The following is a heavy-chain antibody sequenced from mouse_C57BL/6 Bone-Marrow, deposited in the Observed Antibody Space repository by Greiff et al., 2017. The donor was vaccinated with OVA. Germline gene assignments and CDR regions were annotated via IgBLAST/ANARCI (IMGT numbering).Heavy chain of an antibody. Sequence: EVKVVESGGGLVQPGGSLKLSCAASGFTFSDYGMAWVRQAPRKGPEWVAFISNLAYSIYYADTVTGRFTISRENAKNTLYLEMSSLRSEDTAMYYCARQGAYYSNFWYFDVWGTGTTVTVSS. D-gene: IGHD2-5*01. CDR1: GFTFSDYG. J-gene: IGHJ1*03. CDR3: ARQGAYYSNFWYFDV. V-gene: IGHV5-15*01. CDR2: ISNLAYSI.